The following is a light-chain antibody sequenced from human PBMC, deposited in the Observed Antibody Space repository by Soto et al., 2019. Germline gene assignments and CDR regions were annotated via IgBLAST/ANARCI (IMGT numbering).Light chain of an antibody. V-gene: IGKV1-5*03. CDR2: RAS. J-gene: IGKJ4*01. CDR3: QQYQNYPLT. CDR1: QSISSW. Sequence: DIQMTQFPSTRAASVGDRVTITCRASQSISSWLAWYQQKPGKAPNLLIYRASTLESGVPSRFSGSGSGTEFTLTSSSLQPDYFATYYCQQYQNYPLTFGGGTKVEI.